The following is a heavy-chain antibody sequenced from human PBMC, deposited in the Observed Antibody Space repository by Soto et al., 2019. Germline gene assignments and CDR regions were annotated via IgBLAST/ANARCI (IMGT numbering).Heavy chain of an antibody. CDR3: ARDGIGVTACRGFCDS. J-gene: IGHJ4*02. CDR1: GSIFSGYG. CDR2: ILYDGSNK. Sequence: LVESGGGVVQPGTSLRLSCAASGSIFSGYGMHWVRQAPCKGLEWVAVILYDGSNKYYADSVKGRFTISRDNSKNMLYLQMDSLRAEDTAVYYCARDGIGVTACRGFCDSWGQGTLVTISS. V-gene: IGHV3-33*01. D-gene: IGHD1-20*01.